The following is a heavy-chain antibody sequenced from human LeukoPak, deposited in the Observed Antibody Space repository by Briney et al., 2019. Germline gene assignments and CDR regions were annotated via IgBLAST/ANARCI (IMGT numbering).Heavy chain of an antibody. V-gene: IGHV3-23*01. CDR1: GFTFSNYA. D-gene: IGHD3-22*01. J-gene: IGHJ4*02. CDR2: ISGSGGRT. Sequence: GGSLRLSCAASGFTFSNYAMSWVRLAPGKGLEWVSAISGSGGRTYYADSVKGRFTISRDNSKNTLNLQMNSLRAEDTAVYYCAKDLYYDGSSYFYDYWGQGTLVTVSS. CDR3: AKDLYYDGSSYFYDY.